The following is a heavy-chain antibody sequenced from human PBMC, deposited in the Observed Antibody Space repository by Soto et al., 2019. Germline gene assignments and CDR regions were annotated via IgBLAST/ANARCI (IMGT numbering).Heavy chain of an antibody. CDR3: ARIWGGGGYALIY. V-gene: IGHV3-11*01. Sequence: QVQLVESGGGLVKPGGSLRLSCAASGFTFSDFYMSWIRQAPGTGLEWISYISSSGTTTYYTDSVKGRFTISRDNAKNSLYLQMTTLRDEDTAVYYCARIWGGGGYALIYWGQGTLVTVSS. D-gene: IGHD2-8*01. CDR2: ISSSGTTT. CDR1: GFTFSDFY. J-gene: IGHJ4*02.